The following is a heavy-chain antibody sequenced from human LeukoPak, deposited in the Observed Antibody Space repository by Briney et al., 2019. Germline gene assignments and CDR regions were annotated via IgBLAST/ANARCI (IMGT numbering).Heavy chain of an antibody. CDR2: INPNSGGT. D-gene: IGHD2-15*01. CDR3: ARGDCSGGSCYSNESDY. CDR1: GYTFTGYY. J-gene: IGHJ4*02. V-gene: IGHV1-2*02. Sequence: ASVKVSCKASGYTFTGYYMHWVRQAPGQGLEWMGWINPNSGGTNYAQKFQGRVTMTRDTSTSTVYMELSSLRSEDTAVYYCARGDCSGGSCYSNESDYWGQGTLVTVSS.